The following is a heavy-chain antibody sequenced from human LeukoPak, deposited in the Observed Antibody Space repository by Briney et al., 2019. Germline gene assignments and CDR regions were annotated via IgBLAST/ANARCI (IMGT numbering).Heavy chain of an antibody. CDR2: IYDSGT. D-gene: IGHD3-10*01. CDR1: GGSISTYF. J-gene: IGHJ4*02. CDR3: AREVIIRGVTHFDY. V-gene: IGHV4-4*07. Sequence: PPETLSLTCTVSGGSISTYFWSWIRQPAGKGLEWIGRIYDSGTNYNPSLKSRVTMSADTSKNQFSLKLSSVTAADTAVYFCAREVIIRGVTHFDYWGQGALVTVSS.